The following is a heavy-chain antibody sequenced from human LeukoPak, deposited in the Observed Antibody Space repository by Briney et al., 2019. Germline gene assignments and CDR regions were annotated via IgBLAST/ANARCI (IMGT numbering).Heavy chain of an antibody. J-gene: IGHJ4*02. CDR1: GFTFSSYS. V-gene: IGHV3-48*02. CDR2: ISSSTSTI. CDR3: AKDSDSSSWYKPSIPNRYFDY. D-gene: IGHD6-13*01. Sequence: QPGGSLRLSCAASGFTFSSYSMNWVRQAPGKGLEWVSYISSSTSTIYYADSVKGRFTISRDNAKNSLYLQMNSLRDEDTAVYYCAKDSDSSSWYKPSIPNRYFDYWGQGTLVTVSS.